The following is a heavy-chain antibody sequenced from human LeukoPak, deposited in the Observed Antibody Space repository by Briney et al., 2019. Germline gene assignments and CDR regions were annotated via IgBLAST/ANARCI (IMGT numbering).Heavy chain of an antibody. CDR1: GFTFSSYW. Sequence: GGSLRLSCVASGFTFSSYWMTWVRQASGKGLEWVANIQQDGSEKNYVDSVKGRFTISRDNAKNSLYLQMNSLRVEDTAVYYCAKRKYDILTGYYYFDYWGQGTLVTVSS. J-gene: IGHJ4*02. D-gene: IGHD3-9*01. CDR2: IQQDGSEK. CDR3: AKRKYDILTGYYYFDY. V-gene: IGHV3-7*03.